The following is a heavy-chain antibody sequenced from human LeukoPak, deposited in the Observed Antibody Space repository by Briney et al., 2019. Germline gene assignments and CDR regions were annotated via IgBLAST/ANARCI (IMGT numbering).Heavy chain of an antibody. CDR2: MNPNSGNT. J-gene: IGHJ5*02. Sequence: ASVKVSCKASGYTFTSYDIDWVRQATGQGLEWMGWMNPNSGNTGYAQKFQGRVTITRNTSISTAYMELSSLRSEDTAVYYCARGPAAGTSSGFDPWGQGTLVTVSS. V-gene: IGHV1-8*03. CDR1: GYTFTSYD. D-gene: IGHD6-13*01. CDR3: ARGPAAGTSSGFDP.